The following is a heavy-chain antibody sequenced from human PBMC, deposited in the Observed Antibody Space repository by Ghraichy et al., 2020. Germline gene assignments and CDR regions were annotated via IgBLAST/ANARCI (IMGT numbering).Heavy chain of an antibody. CDR1: GDSISSNSYY. J-gene: IGHJ6*02. D-gene: IGHD3-3*01. V-gene: IGHV4-39*01. CDR3: ARHWFCSGSDCHYYGMDV. CDR2: IYYNGNT. Sequence: SESLSLTCSVTGDSISSNSYYWGWIRQPPGKGLEWIGSIYYNGNTYYNPSLKSRVTISIDTSKNQFSLRLSSVTAADTAVFYCARHWFCSGSDCHYYGMDVWGQGTTVTVSS.